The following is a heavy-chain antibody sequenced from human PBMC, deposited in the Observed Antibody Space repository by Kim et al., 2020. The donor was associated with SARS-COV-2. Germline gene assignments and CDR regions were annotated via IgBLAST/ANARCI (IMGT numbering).Heavy chain of an antibody. Sequence: GGSLRLSCAASGFTFNTYGMHWVRQAPGKGLEWVAGISYDGNKKYYAESVKGRFTISRDNPKNTLYLQMNSLRIEDTAVFYCAKSFSGSYFGYDYWGQGTLVTVSS. CDR1: GFTFNTYG. CDR2: ISYDGNKK. CDR3: AKSFSGSYFGYDY. J-gene: IGHJ4*02. V-gene: IGHV3-30*18. D-gene: IGHD1-26*01.